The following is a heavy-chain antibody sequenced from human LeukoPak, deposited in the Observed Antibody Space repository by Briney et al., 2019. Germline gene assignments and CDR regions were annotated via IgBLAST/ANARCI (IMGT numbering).Heavy chain of an antibody. D-gene: IGHD6-19*01. CDR1: GGSISSYY. CDR3: ARRPPGGWAGGAFDI. J-gene: IGHJ3*02. Sequence: SETLSLTCTVSGGSISSYYWSWIRQPPGKGLEWIGYIYYSGSTNYNPSLKSRVTISVDTSKNQFSLKLSSVTAADTAVYCCARRPPGGWAGGAFDIWGQGTMVTVSS. V-gene: IGHV4-59*01. CDR2: IYYSGST.